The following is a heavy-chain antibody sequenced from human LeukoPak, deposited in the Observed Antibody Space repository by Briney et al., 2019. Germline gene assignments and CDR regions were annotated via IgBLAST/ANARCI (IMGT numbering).Heavy chain of an antibody. V-gene: IGHV3-7*03. D-gene: IGHD3-22*01. J-gene: IGHJ4*02. CDR3: AKDAGLYYYDSSGYYQYPYFDY. Sequence: GGSLRLSCAASGFTFSRYWMSWLRQAPGKGLEWVANINEDGSEKYYVDSVKGRFSISRDNAKNSLYLQMNSLRAEDTAVYYCAKDAGLYYYDSSGYYQYPYFDYWGQGTLVTVSS. CDR2: INEDGSEK. CDR1: GFTFSRYW.